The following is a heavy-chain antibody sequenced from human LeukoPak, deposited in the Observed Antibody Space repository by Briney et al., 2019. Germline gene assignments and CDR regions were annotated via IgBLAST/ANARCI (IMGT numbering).Heavy chain of an antibody. CDR1: GFTFSDYY. D-gene: IGHD3-10*01. CDR2: ISSSGSTI. Sequence: GGSLRLSCAASGFTFSDYYMSWIRQAPGKGLEWVSYISSSGSTIYYADSEKGRFTISRDNAKNSLYLQMDSLRAEDTAVYYCARDGITMRILEYWGQGTLVTVSS. V-gene: IGHV3-11*04. J-gene: IGHJ4*02. CDR3: ARDGITMRILEY.